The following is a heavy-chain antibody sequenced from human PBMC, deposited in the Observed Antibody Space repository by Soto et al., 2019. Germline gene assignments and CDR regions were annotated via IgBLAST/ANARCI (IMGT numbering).Heavy chain of an antibody. V-gene: IGHV4-4*07. Sequence: PSETLSLTCTVSGGSISSYYWSWIRQPAGKGLEWIGRIYTSGSTNYNPSLKSRVTMSVDTSKNQFSLKLSSVTAADTAVYYCARSPRTAAAGLNWFDPWGQGTLVTVSS. CDR2: IYTSGST. D-gene: IGHD6-13*01. J-gene: IGHJ5*02. CDR3: ARSPRTAAAGLNWFDP. CDR1: GGSISSYY.